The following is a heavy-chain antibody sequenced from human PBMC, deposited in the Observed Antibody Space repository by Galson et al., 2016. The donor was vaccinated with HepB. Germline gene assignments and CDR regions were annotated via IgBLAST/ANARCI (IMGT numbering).Heavy chain of an antibody. Sequence: SLRLSCAASGFTFSRFWMNWVRQAPGKGLEWVACIKEDGSKTSYVDSVKGRFTISRDNVENSLYLQMNSLRAEDTAVYYCARYGAEAGWNFQHWGQGTLVTVSS. V-gene: IGHV3-7*03. CDR2: IKEDGSKT. D-gene: IGHD6-19*01. CDR1: GFTFSRFW. J-gene: IGHJ1*01. CDR3: ARYGAEAGWNFQH.